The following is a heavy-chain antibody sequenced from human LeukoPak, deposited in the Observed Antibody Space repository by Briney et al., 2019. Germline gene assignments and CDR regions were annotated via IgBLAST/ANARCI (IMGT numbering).Heavy chain of an antibody. CDR3: AREYTAMVLDYLDY. CDR1: GFTFSSYS. D-gene: IGHD5-18*01. J-gene: IGHJ4*02. CDR2: ISSSSSTI. Sequence: QPGGSLRLSCAASGFTFSSYSMNWVRQAPGKGLEWVSYISSSSSTIYYADSVKGRFTISRDNAKNSLYLQMNSLRAEDTAVYYCAREYTAMVLDYLDYWGPGTLVTVSS. V-gene: IGHV3-48*01.